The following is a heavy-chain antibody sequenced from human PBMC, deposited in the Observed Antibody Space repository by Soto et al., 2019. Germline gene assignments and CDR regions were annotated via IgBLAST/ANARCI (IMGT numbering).Heavy chain of an antibody. CDR2: IIPIFGTA. V-gene: IGHV1-69*01. Sequence: QVQLVQSGAEVKKPGSSVKVSCKASGGTFSSYAISWVRQAPGQGLEWMGGIIPIFGTANYAQKFQGRVTITADESTSTAYMELGSLRSEDTAVYYCAREPPDYYDSSHGGYWGQGTLVTVSS. D-gene: IGHD3-22*01. CDR3: AREPPDYYDSSHGGY. CDR1: GGTFSSYA. J-gene: IGHJ4*02.